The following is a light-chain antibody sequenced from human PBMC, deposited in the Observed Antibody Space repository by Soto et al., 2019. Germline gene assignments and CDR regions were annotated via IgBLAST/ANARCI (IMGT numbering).Light chain of an antibody. Sequence: EIALPQSPDTLSVSPGDRATLSCRASQGVRSDLAWYQQKAGQSPRLLIYGASTRAAETPARFSGSGSETEFTLTISSLQSEDFAVYYCQQYSKWPLTFGGGTKVDNK. CDR3: QQYSKWPLT. V-gene: IGKV3-15*01. CDR1: QGVRSD. CDR2: GAS. J-gene: IGKJ4*01.